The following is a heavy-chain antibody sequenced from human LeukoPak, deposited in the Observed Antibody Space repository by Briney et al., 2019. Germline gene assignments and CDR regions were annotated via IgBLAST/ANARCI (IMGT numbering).Heavy chain of an antibody. CDR2: ISYDGGNK. CDR3: ARWGPDFWSGYPNNNWFDP. V-gene: IGHV3-30-3*01. Sequence: PGGSLRLSCAASGFTFSTYAMLWVRQAPGKGLEWVAVISYDGGNKYYADSVKGRFTISRDNSKNTLYLQMNSLRAEDTAVYYCARWGPDFWSGYPNNNWFDPWGQGTLVTVSS. D-gene: IGHD3-3*01. CDR1: GFTFSTYA. J-gene: IGHJ5*02.